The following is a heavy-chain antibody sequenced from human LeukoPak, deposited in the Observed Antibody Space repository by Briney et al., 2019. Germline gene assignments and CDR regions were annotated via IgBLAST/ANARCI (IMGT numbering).Heavy chain of an antibody. V-gene: IGHV4-59*01. J-gene: IGHJ4*02. Sequence: SETLSLTCTVSGGSISSYYGSWIRQPPGKGLEWIGYIYYSGGTNYNPSLKSRVTISVDTSKNQFSLKLSSVTAADTAVYYCARGLGAPFYYFDYWGQGTLVTVSS. CDR2: IYYSGGT. CDR3: ARGLGAPFYYFDY. CDR1: GGSISSYY. D-gene: IGHD3-10*01.